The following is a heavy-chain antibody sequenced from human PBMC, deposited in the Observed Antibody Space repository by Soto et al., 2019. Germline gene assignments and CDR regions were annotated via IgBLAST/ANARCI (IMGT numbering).Heavy chain of an antibody. CDR2: ISYDGSNK. CDR1: GFTFSSYA. CDR3: ARMYIGVYYGMDV. D-gene: IGHD1-26*01. Sequence: GGSLRLSCAASGFTFSSYAMHWVRQAPGKGLEWVAVISYDGSNKYYADSVKGRFTISRDNSKNTLYLQMNSLRAEDTAVYYCARMYIGVYYGMDVWGQGTTVTVSS. J-gene: IGHJ6*02. V-gene: IGHV3-30-3*01.